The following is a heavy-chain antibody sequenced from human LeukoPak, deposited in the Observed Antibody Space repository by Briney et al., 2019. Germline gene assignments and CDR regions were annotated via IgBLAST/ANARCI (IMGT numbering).Heavy chain of an antibody. CDR1: GGSFSGYY. Sequence: PSETLSLTCAVYGGSFSGYYWSWIRQPPGKGLEWIGEINHSGSTNYNPSLKSRVTISVDTSKNQFSLKLSSVTAADTAVYYCARGTELRYFDWLLRYYYYYYMGVWGKGTTVTVSS. CDR2: INHSGST. J-gene: IGHJ6*03. V-gene: IGHV4-34*01. D-gene: IGHD3-9*01. CDR3: ARGTELRYFDWLLRYYYYYYMGV.